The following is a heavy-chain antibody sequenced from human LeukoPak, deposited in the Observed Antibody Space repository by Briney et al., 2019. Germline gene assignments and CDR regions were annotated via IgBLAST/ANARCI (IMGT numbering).Heavy chain of an antibody. Sequence: SETLSLTCAVYGGSFSGYYWSWIRQPPGKGLEWIGEINHSGSTNYNPSPKSRVTISVDTSKNQFSLKLSSVTAADTAVYYCARGKFDYIWGSYRLTHFDYWGQGTLVTVSS. J-gene: IGHJ4*02. CDR1: GGSFSGYY. CDR2: INHSGST. V-gene: IGHV4-34*01. D-gene: IGHD3-16*02. CDR3: ARGKFDYIWGSYRLTHFDY.